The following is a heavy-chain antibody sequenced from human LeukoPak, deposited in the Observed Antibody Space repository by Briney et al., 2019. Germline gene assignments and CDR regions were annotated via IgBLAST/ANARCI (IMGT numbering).Heavy chain of an antibody. Sequence: PSETLSLTCTVSGGSISSYYWSRIRQPPGKGLEWIGYIYYSGSTNYNPSLKSRVTISVDTSKNQFSLKLSSVTAADTAVYYCARVPYSRVLNYYYGMDVWGQGTTVTVSS. CDR2: IYYSGST. D-gene: IGHD2-15*01. V-gene: IGHV4-59*01. J-gene: IGHJ6*02. CDR1: GGSISSYY. CDR3: ARVPYSRVLNYYYGMDV.